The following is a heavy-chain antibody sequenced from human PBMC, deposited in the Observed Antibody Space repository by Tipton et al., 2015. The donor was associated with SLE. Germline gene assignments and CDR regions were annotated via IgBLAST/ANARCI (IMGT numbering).Heavy chain of an antibody. J-gene: IGHJ4*02. V-gene: IGHV4-59*01. CDR2: VFHSGST. CDR3: ARVEYDAYDLPQFAL. D-gene: IGHD3/OR15-3a*01. CDR1: GGSIGDYY. Sequence: TLSLTCSVSGGSIGDYYWNWTRQPPGKGLEWIGYVFHSGSTNYNPSLRSRVTISVDTSKIQFSLRLNSVTAADTAIYYCARVEYDAYDLPQFALWGQGALVTVSS.